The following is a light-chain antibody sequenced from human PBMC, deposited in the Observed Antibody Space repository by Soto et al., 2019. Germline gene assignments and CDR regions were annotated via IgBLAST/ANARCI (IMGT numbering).Light chain of an antibody. V-gene: IGKV1-27*01. J-gene: IGKJ5*01. CDR1: QGISNY. Sequence: DIQMTQSPSSLSASVGDRVTITCRASQGISNYLAWYQQKPGKVPKLLIYSASTLQSGVPSRFSGSGSGTDFTLTISSLQPEDVATYYCQKYNSAPRTFGQETRLEIK. CDR3: QKYNSAPRT. CDR2: SAS.